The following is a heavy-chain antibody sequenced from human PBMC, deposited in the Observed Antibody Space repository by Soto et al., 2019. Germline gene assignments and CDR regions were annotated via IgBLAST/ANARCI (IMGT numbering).Heavy chain of an antibody. CDR1: GGSFSGYY. Sequence: SETLSLTCAVYGGSFSGYYWSWIRQPPGKGLEWIGEINHSGSTNYNPSLKSRVTISVDTSKNQFSLKLSSVTAADTAAYYCARDGADCSGGSCYSSYYFDYWGQGTLVTVSS. V-gene: IGHV4-34*01. D-gene: IGHD2-15*01. CDR3: ARDGADCSGGSCYSSYYFDY. CDR2: INHSGST. J-gene: IGHJ4*02.